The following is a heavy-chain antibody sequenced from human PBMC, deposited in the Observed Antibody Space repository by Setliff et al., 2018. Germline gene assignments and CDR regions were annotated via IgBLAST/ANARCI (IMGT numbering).Heavy chain of an antibody. J-gene: IGHJ5*02. D-gene: IGHD3-3*01. CDR3: AGGLPGDYDFNCFDT. V-gene: IGHV4-4*07. Sequence: SETLSLTCTVSGGSLNTYYWSWIRQPAGKELGWIGRINTSGTTRYNPSLRSRATLSVDESMNRFSLNLNSVTAADTAVYYCAGGLPGDYDFNCFDTWGQGALVTVSS. CDR1: GGSLNTYY. CDR2: INTSGTT.